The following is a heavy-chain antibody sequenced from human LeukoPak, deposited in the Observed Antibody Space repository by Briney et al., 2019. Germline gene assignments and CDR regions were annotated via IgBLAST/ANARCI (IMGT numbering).Heavy chain of an antibody. D-gene: IGHD2-21*01. CDR1: GYTFTGYY. V-gene: IGHV1-2*02. CDR2: INPNSGGT. Sequence: GASVKVSCKASGYTFTGYYMHWVRQAPGQGLEWMGWINPNSGGTNYAQKFQGRVTMTRDTSISTAYMELSRLRSDDTAVYYCARAQNCGGDCYLPYYCYYYMDVGGKGTTVTVSS. CDR3: ARAQNCGGDCYLPYYCYYYMDV. J-gene: IGHJ6*03.